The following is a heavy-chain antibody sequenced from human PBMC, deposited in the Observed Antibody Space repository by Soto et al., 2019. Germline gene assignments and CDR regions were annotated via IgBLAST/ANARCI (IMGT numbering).Heavy chain of an antibody. Sequence: EVQLVESGGGLVQPGRSLRLSCATSGFTFDDYAMHWVRQAPGKGLEWVSGISWNSVGIEYADSVKGRFTISRDNAKNSLYLQMNRLRVEDPALYYCAKTPRGVLTGSTFDYWGQGTPVTVS. CDR1: GFTFDDYA. CDR3: AKTPRGVLTGSTFDY. J-gene: IGHJ4*02. D-gene: IGHD3-9*01. V-gene: IGHV3-9*01. CDR2: ISWNSVGI.